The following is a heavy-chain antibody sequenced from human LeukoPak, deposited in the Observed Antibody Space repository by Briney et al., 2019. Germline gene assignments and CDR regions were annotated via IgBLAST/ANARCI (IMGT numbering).Heavy chain of an antibody. CDR3: ASNLGDCSGGSCYSLFDY. D-gene: IGHD2-15*01. J-gene: IGHJ4*02. V-gene: IGHV3-48*03. CDR1: GFTFSSYE. Sequence: GGSLRLSCAASGFTFSSYEMNWVRQAPGKGLEWVSYFSSSGSTIYYADSVKGRFTISRDNAKNSLYLQMNSLRAEDTAVYYCASNLGDCSGGSCYSLFDYWGQGTLVTVSS. CDR2: FSSSGSTI.